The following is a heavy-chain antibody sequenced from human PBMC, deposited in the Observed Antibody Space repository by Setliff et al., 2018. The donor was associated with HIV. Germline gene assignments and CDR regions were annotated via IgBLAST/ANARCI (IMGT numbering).Heavy chain of an antibody. Sequence: PSETLSLTCTVSGGSISTSNYYWGWVRQPPGKGLEWVGNVDYTGSTYYNPSLKSRVTISVDTSKTQFSLKLSSVTAADTAVYYCARGDEGYSYDERYYYHMDVWGKGTTVTVSS. CDR2: VDYTGST. J-gene: IGHJ6*03. CDR3: ARGDEGYSYDERYYYHMDV. D-gene: IGHD5-18*01. CDR1: GGSISTSNYY. V-gene: IGHV4-39*07.